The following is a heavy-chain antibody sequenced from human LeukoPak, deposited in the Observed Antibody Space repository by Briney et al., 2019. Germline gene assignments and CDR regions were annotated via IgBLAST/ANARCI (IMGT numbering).Heavy chain of an antibody. J-gene: IGHJ3*02. CDR1: GGSISSYY. V-gene: IGHV4-4*07. Sequence: SETLSLTCTVSGGSISSYYWSWIRQPAGKGLEWIGRIYTSGSTNYNPSLKSRVTMSVDTSKNQFSLKLSSVTAADTAVYYCARDTNYHDSSGNGAFDIWGQGTMVTVSS. CDR3: ARDTNYHDSSGNGAFDI. D-gene: IGHD3-22*01. CDR2: IYTSGST.